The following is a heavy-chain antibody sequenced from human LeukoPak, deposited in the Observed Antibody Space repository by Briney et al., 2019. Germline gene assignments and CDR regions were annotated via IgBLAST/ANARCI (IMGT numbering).Heavy chain of an antibody. V-gene: IGHV3-30*18. D-gene: IGHD3-10*01. Sequence: GGSLRLSCAASGFTFSSYGMHWVRQAPGKGLEWVAVISYDGSNKYYADSVKGRFTISRDNSKNTLYLQMNSLRAEDTAVYYCAKDLLSPHYFDYWGQGTLVTVSS. CDR1: GFTFSSYG. CDR2: ISYDGSNK. CDR3: AKDLLSPHYFDY. J-gene: IGHJ4*02.